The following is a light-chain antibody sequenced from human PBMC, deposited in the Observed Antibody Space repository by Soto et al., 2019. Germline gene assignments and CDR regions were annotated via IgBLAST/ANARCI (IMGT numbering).Light chain of an antibody. CDR1: QSISSW. Sequence: DIQLTQSPVSLSASVGERVTITCRASQSISSWVAWYQQKSGKAPNLLIYKASNLQTGVPSRFSGSGSGTEFTLTSSGLQTEDFATYYCQHYHSYPWTFGQGTKVEI. J-gene: IGKJ1*01. CDR3: QHYHSYPWT. V-gene: IGKV1-5*03. CDR2: KAS.